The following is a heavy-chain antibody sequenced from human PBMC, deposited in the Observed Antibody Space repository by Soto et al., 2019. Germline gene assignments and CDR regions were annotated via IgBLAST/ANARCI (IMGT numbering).Heavy chain of an antibody. V-gene: IGHV3-53*02. Sequence: EVQLVETGGGLIQPGGSLRLSCGASGFAVSDKYMSWVRQAPGKGLEWVSILYPAGSTYYAESVKGRFTISRDNSKNTMYLQMDSLRADDTAVYYCARSGCYAPPLFDYWGQGSLVTVSS. CDR3: ARSGCYAPPLFDY. D-gene: IGHD1-26*01. CDR2: LYPAGST. J-gene: IGHJ4*02. CDR1: GFAVSDKY.